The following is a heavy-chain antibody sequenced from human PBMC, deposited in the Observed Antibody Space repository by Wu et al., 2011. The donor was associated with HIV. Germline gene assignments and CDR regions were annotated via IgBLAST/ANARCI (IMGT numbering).Heavy chain of an antibody. CDR3: ARVGGTTRLLLDYYMDI. J-gene: IGHJ6*03. V-gene: IGHV1-8*02. CDR1: GYTFTNYE. CDR2: MNPKSANT. D-gene: IGHD1/OR15-1a*01. Sequence: QVQLVQSGAEVKKPGASVKVSCKASGYTFTNYEINWVRQATGQGLEWMGWMNPKSANTGYAQKFQGRLTMTRDTSIGTAYMELSSLRSEDTAVYYCARVGGTTRLLLDYYMDIWARGPRSPSP.